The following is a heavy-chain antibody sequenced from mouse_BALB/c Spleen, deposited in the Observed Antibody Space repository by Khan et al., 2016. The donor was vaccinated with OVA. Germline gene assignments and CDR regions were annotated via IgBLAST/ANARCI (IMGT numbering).Heavy chain of an antibody. Sequence: EVQLQQSGPELMKPGTSMKISCTASGYSFTNYYIHWVKQSHGKSLEWIGYIDPFNGGTGYNQRFKGKATLTLDKSSSTAYMHLSSLTSEDSAVYYCARGGLGRRAYAMDYWGQGTSVTVSS. V-gene: IGHV1S135*01. CDR3: ARGGLGRRAYAMDY. D-gene: IGHD3-1*01. CDR2: IDPFNGGT. CDR1: GYSFTNYY. J-gene: IGHJ4*01.